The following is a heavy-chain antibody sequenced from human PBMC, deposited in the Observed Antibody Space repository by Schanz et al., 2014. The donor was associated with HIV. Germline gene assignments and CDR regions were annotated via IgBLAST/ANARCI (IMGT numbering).Heavy chain of an antibody. CDR3: GRVDSSGENYEVWTARDGGKVYYALDV. CDR2: IGSGGGRR. V-gene: IGHV3-23*01. Sequence: EVQLLESGGGLVQPGGSLRLSCGASGFIFSSYGMSWVRQAPRKGLEWVSLIGSGGGRRYYADSVKGRFTISRDNSKNTVYLQMKGLRAEDTAVYYCGRVDSSGENYEVWTARDGGKVYYALDVWGQGITVTVSS. D-gene: IGHD3-9*01. J-gene: IGHJ6*02. CDR1: GFIFSSYG.